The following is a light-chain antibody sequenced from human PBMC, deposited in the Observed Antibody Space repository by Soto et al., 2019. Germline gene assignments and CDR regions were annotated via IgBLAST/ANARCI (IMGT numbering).Light chain of an antibody. J-gene: IGLJ2*01. CDR3: LLSCSGARLVV. CDR2: DTS. CDR1: TGAVTSGHY. V-gene: IGLV7-46*01. Sequence: QAVVTQEPSLTVSPGGTVTLTCGSSTGAVTSGHYPYWFQQKPGQAPRTLIYDTSNKHSWTPARFSGSLLGGKAALTLSGAQPEVEAEYYCLLSCSGARLVVFGGGTKVTVL.